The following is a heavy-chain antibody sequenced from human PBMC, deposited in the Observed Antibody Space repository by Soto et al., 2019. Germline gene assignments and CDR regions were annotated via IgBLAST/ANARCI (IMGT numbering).Heavy chain of an antibody. CDR1: GFTFSSYV. V-gene: IGHV3-48*03. CDR3: ARDQRQLVVGNYYYYYYGMDV. CDR2: ISSSGSTI. Sequence: EVQLVESGGGLVQPGGSLRLSCAASGFTFSSYVMNWVRQAPGKGLEWVSYISSSGSTIYYADSVKGRFTISRDNAKNSLYLQMNSLRAEDTAVYYCARDQRQLVVGNYYYYYYGMDVWGQGTTVTVSS. J-gene: IGHJ6*02. D-gene: IGHD6-13*01.